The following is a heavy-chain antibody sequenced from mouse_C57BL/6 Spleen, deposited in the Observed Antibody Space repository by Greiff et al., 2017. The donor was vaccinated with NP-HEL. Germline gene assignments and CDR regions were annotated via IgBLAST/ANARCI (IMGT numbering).Heavy chain of an antibody. CDR1: GYTFTSYG. V-gene: IGHV1-81*01. CDR3: ARTYLLLRYFDY. D-gene: IGHD1-1*01. Sequence: QVHVKQSGAELARPGASVKLSCKASGYTFTSYGISWVKQRTGQGLEWIGEIYPRSGNTYYNEKFKGKATLTADKSSSTAYMELRSLTSEDSAVYFCARTYLLLRYFDYWGQGTTLTVSS. J-gene: IGHJ2*01. CDR2: IYPRSGNT.